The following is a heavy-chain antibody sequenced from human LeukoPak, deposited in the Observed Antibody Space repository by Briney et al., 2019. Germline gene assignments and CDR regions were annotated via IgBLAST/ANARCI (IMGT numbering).Heavy chain of an antibody. V-gene: IGHV3-21*01. J-gene: IGHJ4*02. Sequence: GGSLRLSCAASGFTFSSYGMSWVRQAPGKGLEWVSSISSSSSYISYADSMRGRFTISRDNAKNSLYLQMNSLRAEDTAVYYCARDKVAAAPGDYWGQGTLVTVSS. CDR3: ARDKVAAAPGDY. CDR2: ISSSSSYI. D-gene: IGHD2-2*01. CDR1: GFTFSSYG.